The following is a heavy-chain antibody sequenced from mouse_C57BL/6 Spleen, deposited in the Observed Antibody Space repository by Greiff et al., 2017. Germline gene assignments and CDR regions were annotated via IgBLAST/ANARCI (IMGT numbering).Heavy chain of an antibody. D-gene: IGHD4-1*01. J-gene: IGHJ2*01. CDR2: ISSGSSTI. CDR3: AWDGLGHYFDY. CDR1: GFTFSDYG. V-gene: IGHV5-17*01. Sequence: EVKVVESGGGLVKPGGSLKFSCAASGFTFSDYGMHWVRQAPEKGLEWVAYISSGSSTIYYADTVKGRFTISRDNAKNTLFLQRTSLRSEDTAMYYCAWDGLGHYFDYWGQGTTLTVSS.